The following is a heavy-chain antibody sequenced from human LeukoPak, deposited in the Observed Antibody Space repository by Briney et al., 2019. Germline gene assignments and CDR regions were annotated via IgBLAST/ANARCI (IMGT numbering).Heavy chain of an antibody. CDR2: IYYSGST. J-gene: IGHJ5*02. Sequence: SETLSLTCTVSGGSISSYYWSWIRQPPGKGLEWIGYIYYSGSTNYNPSLKSRVTISVDTSKNQFSLKLSSVTAADTAVYYCARMWFGELSGDYNWFDPWSQGTLVTVSS. V-gene: IGHV4-59*01. CDR1: GGSISSYY. CDR3: ARMWFGELSGDYNWFDP. D-gene: IGHD3-10*01.